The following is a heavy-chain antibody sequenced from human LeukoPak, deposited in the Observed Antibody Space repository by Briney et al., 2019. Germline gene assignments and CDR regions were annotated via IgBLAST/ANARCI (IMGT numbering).Heavy chain of an antibody. D-gene: IGHD1-26*01. Sequence: PSETLSLTCTVSGGSISSYCWSWIRQPPGKGLEWIGYIYYSGKTDYNPSLKSRVTISVDASRNQFSLRLSSVTAADTAVYYCAREGPHSGWFDPWGQGTLFTVSS. CDR3: AREGPHSGWFDP. CDR2: IYYSGKT. CDR1: GGSISSYC. V-gene: IGHV4-59*01. J-gene: IGHJ5*02.